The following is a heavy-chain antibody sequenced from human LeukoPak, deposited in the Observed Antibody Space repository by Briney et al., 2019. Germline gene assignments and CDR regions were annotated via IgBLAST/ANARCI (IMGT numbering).Heavy chain of an antibody. Sequence: GGSLRLSCAASGFNFSSYSMNWVRQAPGKGLEWVSSISSSSSYIYYADSVKGRFTISRDNAKNSLHLQMNSLRVEDTAVYYCAKDMVRGVIQSAFDFWGQGTLVTVSS. CDR2: ISSSSSYI. V-gene: IGHV3-21*04. D-gene: IGHD3-10*01. J-gene: IGHJ4*02. CDR3: AKDMVRGVIQSAFDF. CDR1: GFNFSSYS.